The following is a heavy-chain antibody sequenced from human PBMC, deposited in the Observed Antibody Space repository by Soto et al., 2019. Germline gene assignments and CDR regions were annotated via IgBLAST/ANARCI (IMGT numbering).Heavy chain of an antibody. CDR2: IRNNGIST. CDR1: GFTFSSYS. CDR3: VKGGTSVSSACFHY. V-gene: IGHV3-64D*06. J-gene: IGHJ4*02. Sequence: PGGSLRLSCSASGFTFSSYSMHWVRQAPGKGLEFVSVIRNNGISTYYADSVKGRFTISSDNSKNTLSLQMRSLRPEDTAVYYCVKGGTSVSSACFHYWGLATLVTVSS. D-gene: IGHD3-22*01.